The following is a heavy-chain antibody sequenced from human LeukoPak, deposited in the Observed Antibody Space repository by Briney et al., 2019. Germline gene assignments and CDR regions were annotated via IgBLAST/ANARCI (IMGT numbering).Heavy chain of an antibody. Sequence: SQTVSLTCTVSGGAISSGGYYWSWIRQLPGKGLEGIGYIYYSGSTYYNPSLESRVTISVDTSKNQYSLKLSSVTAADTAVYYCARGNIGVVPAQYNGFDPRGQGTLVTVPS. V-gene: IGHV4-31*03. D-gene: IGHD2-2*01. CDR2: IYYSGST. J-gene: IGHJ5*02. CDR3: ARGNIGVVPAQYNGFDP. CDR1: GGAISSGGYY.